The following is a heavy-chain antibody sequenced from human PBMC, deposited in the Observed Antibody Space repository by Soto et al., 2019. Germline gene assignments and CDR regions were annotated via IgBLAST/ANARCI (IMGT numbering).Heavy chain of an antibody. CDR2: ISAYNGNT. CDR1: GYSFTSYA. Sequence: ASVKVSSKASGYSFTSYALSSLRQAPGQGLERMGWISAYNGNTNYAQKLQGRVTMTTDTSTSTAYMELRSLRSDDTAVYYCARLNDFWSGYYTGPPRVDYFDYWGQGTLVTVS. J-gene: IGHJ4*02. D-gene: IGHD3-3*01. CDR3: ARLNDFWSGYYTGPPRVDYFDY. V-gene: IGHV1-18*01.